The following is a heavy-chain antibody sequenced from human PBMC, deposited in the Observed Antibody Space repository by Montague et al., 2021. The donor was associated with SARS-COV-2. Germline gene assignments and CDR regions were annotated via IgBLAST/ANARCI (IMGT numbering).Heavy chain of an antibody. CDR2: IYWDDDK. Sequence: PALVKPTQTFTLICSFSGFSLDTRGAGVAWIRQPPGKALEWLGTIYWDDDKPYSPSLKSRLTITKDTSKNQVVLTMTNMDPVDTATYYCAHSYGDYLFDYWGQGTLVTVSS. V-gene: IGHV2-5*02. J-gene: IGHJ4*02. CDR3: AHSYGDYLFDY. CDR1: GFSLDTRGAG. D-gene: IGHD4-17*01.